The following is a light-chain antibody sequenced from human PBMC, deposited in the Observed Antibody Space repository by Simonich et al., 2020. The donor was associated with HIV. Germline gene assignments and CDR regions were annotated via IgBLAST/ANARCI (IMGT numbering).Light chain of an antibody. Sequence: EIVMTQSPATLSVSPGERATLSCRANQIVTTNLACYQQKPGQVPRLLIYGASTRATGIPARFSGSGSGTEFTLTISSMQSEDFALYYCQQYNNWPRTFGQGTKVEIK. CDR3: QQYNNWPRT. V-gene: IGKV3-15*01. CDR2: GAS. J-gene: IGKJ1*01. CDR1: QIVTTN.